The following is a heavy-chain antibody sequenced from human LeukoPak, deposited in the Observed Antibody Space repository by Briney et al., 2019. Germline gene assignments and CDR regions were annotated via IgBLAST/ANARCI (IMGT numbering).Heavy chain of an antibody. V-gene: IGHV3-30-3*01. CDR2: ITHDGSNK. D-gene: IGHD4-11*01. Sequence: GRSLRLSCAASGFTFENYRMHWVRQAPGKGLEWVSLITHDGSNKYYADSVKGRFTISRDNSKNTVHLQMSSLRTEDTAVYYCARVGPYDYSNPPLDYWGQGTLVTVSS. CDR1: GFTFENYR. J-gene: IGHJ4*02. CDR3: ARVGPYDYSNPPLDY.